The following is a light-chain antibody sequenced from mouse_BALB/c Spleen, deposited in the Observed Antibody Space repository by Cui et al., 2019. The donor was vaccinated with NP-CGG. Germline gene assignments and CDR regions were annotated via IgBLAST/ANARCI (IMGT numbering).Light chain of an antibody. Sequence: QAVVTQESALTTSPGETVTLTCRSGTGAVTTSNYTNWVQEKPDHLFTGLIGGAKNRAPGVPARFSGSLVGDKAALTITGAQTEDEAIYFCALWYSNHWVFDGGTKLTVL. CDR2: GAK. CDR3: ALWYSNHWV. V-gene: IGLV1*01. J-gene: IGLJ1*01. CDR1: TGAVTTSNY.